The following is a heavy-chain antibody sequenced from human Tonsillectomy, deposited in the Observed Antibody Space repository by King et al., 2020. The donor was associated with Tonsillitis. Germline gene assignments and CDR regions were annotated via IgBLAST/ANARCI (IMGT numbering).Heavy chain of an antibody. CDR1: GFTVSSNY. Sequence: VQLVESGGGLVQPGGSLRLSCAPSGFTVSSNYMRWVRQAPGKGLEWVSLIYSDVSADFADSVKGRFTISPDLSKNTLYLHMNSLTAEDTALYYCARLQYRNSPFDAFDLWGQKTIVT. D-gene: IGHD6-6*01. CDR2: IYSDVSA. CDR3: ARLQYRNSPFDAFDL. J-gene: IGHJ3*01. V-gene: IGHV3-66*04.